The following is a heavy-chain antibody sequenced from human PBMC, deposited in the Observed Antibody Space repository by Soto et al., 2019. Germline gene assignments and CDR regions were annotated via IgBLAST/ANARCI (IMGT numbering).Heavy chain of an antibody. D-gene: IGHD1-26*01. V-gene: IGHV3-21*01. Sequence: GGSLRLSCAASGFTFSSYSMNWVRQAPGKGLEWVSSISSSSSYIYYADSVKGRFTISRDNAKNSLYLQMNSLRAEDTAVYYCARDSGAATIDYWGQGTLVTVSS. CDR3: ARDSGAATIDY. CDR2: ISSSSSYI. CDR1: GFTFSSYS. J-gene: IGHJ4*02.